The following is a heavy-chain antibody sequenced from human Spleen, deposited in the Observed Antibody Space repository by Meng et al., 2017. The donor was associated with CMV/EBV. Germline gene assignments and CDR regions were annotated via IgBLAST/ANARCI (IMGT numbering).Heavy chain of an antibody. Sequence: IFGDSVYSNSVDWNWIRQSASRGLEWLGRTYYRSKWYNEHAISVKSRIAINPDTSKNQFSLQLNSVTPEDTAVYYCARDLGFNKLDYWGQGTLVTVSS. J-gene: IGHJ4*02. V-gene: IGHV6-1*01. CDR1: GDSVYSNSVD. D-gene: IGHD7-27*01. CDR2: TYYRSKWYN. CDR3: ARDLGFNKLDY.